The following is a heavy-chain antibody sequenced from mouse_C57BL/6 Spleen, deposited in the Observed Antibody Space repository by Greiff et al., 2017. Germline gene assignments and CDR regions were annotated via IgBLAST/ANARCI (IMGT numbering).Heavy chain of an antibody. CDR3: AREDGLGDYDHFDY. CDR1: GYTFTDYA. Sequence: VKLMESGPELVRPGVSVKISCKGSGYTFTDYAMHWVKQSHAKSLEWIGVISTYYGDASYNQKFKDKATMTVDKSSSTAYMELARLTSEDSAVYYCAREDGLGDYDHFDYWGQGTTLTVSS. J-gene: IGHJ2*01. CDR2: ISTYYGDA. V-gene: IGHV1-67*01. D-gene: IGHD2-4*01.